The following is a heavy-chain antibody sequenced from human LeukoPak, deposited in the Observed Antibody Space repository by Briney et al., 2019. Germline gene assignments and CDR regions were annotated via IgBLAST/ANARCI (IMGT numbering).Heavy chain of an antibody. Sequence: SETLSRTCTVSGGSISSYYWSWIRQPPGKGLEWIGYIYYSGSTNYNPSLKSRVTISVDTSKNQFSLKLSSVTAADTAVYYCARGYNWNDEGGGYNWFDPWGQGTLVTVSS. CDR1: GGSISSYY. CDR3: ARGYNWNDEGGGYNWFDP. CDR2: IYYSGST. J-gene: IGHJ5*02. D-gene: IGHD1-20*01. V-gene: IGHV4-59*08.